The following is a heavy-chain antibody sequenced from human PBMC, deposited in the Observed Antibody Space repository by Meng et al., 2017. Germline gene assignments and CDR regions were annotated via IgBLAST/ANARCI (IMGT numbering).Heavy chain of an antibody. V-gene: IGHV4-39*07. J-gene: IGHJ4*02. CDR1: GGSISSSSYY. D-gene: IGHD2-2*01. CDR2: IYYSGST. Sequence: GSLRLSCTVSGGSISSSSYYWGWIRQPPGKGLEWIGSIYYSGSTYYNPSLKSRVTISVDTSKNQFSLKLNSVTAADTAVYYCARNPLRYCSSTSCPPVHWGQGTLVTVSS. CDR3: ARNPLRYCSSTSCPPVH.